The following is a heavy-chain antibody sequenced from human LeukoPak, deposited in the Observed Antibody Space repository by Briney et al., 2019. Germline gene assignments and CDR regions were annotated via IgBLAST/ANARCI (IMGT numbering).Heavy chain of an antibody. D-gene: IGHD1-26*01. Sequence: GGSLGLSCAASGFTFSSYDIHWVRQAPGKGLEWVAVISSDGGTKYYADSMKGRFTISRDNSKNTLYLQMNSLRAEDTAVYYCAKELSAYYFFDSWGQGTPVTVSS. CDR2: ISSDGGTK. J-gene: IGHJ4*02. CDR3: AKELSAYYFFDS. V-gene: IGHV3-30*18. CDR1: GFTFSSYD.